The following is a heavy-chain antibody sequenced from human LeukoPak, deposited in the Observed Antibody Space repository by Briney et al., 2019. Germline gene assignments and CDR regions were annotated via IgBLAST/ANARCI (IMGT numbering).Heavy chain of an antibody. CDR1: GYTFTSYG. CDR3: ASDVKTYYYDSSGYYGASNGYYFDY. Sequence: PGGSLRLSCAASGYTFTSYGISWVRQAPGQGLEWMGWISAYNGNTNYAQKRQGRVTMTTDTSTSTAYMELRSLSSYDTAVYYCASDVKTYYYDSSGYYGASNGYYFDYWGQGTLVTVSS. CDR2: ISAYNGNT. D-gene: IGHD3-22*01. J-gene: IGHJ4*02. V-gene: IGHV1-18*01.